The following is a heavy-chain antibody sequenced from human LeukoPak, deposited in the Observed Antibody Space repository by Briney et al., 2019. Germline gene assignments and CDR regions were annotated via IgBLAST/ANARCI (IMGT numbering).Heavy chain of an antibody. CDR2: IIPIFGTA. J-gene: IGHJ6*02. Sequence: SVKVSCKASGGTFSSYAISWVRQAPGQGLEWMGGIIPIFGTANYAQKFQGRVTITADESTSTAYMELSSLRSEDTAVYYCARDRAPTLADSNYYYYGMDVWGQGTTVTVSS. D-gene: IGHD6-13*01. V-gene: IGHV1-69*01. CDR1: GGTFSSYA. CDR3: ARDRAPTLADSNYYYYGMDV.